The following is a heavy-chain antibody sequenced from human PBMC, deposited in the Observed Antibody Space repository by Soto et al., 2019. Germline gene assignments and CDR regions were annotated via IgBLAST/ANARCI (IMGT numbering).Heavy chain of an antibody. V-gene: IGHV2-5*01. D-gene: IGHD2-21*02. CDR3: VQSRCGGDCLRSYSAHYYYGMDV. Sequence: QITLKESGPTLVKPTQTLTLTCTFSGFSLSTGGVGVGWIRQPPGKALEWLALIYSYNDKRYSPSPRSRLTVTNDTTKDQVILTMSNMDPLDTATYSCVQSRCGGDCLRSYSAHYYYGMDVWGQGTTVTVFS. J-gene: IGHJ6*02. CDR1: GFSLSTGGVG. CDR2: IYSYNDK.